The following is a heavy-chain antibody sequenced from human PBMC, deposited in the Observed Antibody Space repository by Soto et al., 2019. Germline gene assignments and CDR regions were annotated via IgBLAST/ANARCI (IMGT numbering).Heavy chain of an antibody. V-gene: IGHV3-23*01. D-gene: IGHD3-10*01. CDR1: RINFISRA. CDR3: ASGSSDSYPGSRIFDF. CDR2: TTDSGGDS. J-gene: IGHJ4*02. Sequence: LRLSCVASRINFISRAMSWVRQAPGGGLEWVSVTTDSGGDSKYADSVRGRFTISRDNSKNTLYLQMSSLRVDDSAVYYCASGSSDSYPGSRIFDFWGRGTLVTVSS.